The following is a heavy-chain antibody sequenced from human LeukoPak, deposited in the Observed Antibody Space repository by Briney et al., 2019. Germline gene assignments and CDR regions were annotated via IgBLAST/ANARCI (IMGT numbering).Heavy chain of an antibody. CDR3: ARGYCSSISCYLVY. J-gene: IGHJ4*02. Sequence: GRSLRLSCAPSGFTFRSYGMHWVRQAPGKGLEWVAVISYDGSNEYHADSVKGRFTISRDNSKNTLYLQMDSLRVDDTAIYYCARGYCSSISCYLVYWGQGTLVTVSS. V-gene: IGHV3-30-3*01. CDR2: ISYDGSNE. CDR1: GFTFRSYG. D-gene: IGHD2-2*01.